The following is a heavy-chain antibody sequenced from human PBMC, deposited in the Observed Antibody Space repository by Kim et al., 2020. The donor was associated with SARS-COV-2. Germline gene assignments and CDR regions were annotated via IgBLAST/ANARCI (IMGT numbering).Heavy chain of an antibody. CDR3: AKAFPPSLACSFPCFDP. CDR2: ISCNRHCT. Sequence: GGSLRLSCAASGFTFADYSINWVRQAPGKGLEWLAYISCNRHCTDYADSVKGRFTISRDSANNCLYLQMDSLRAEDTALYYCAKAFPPSLACSFPCFDP. CDR1: GFTFADYS. D-gene: IGHD2-15*01. J-gene: IGHJ5*02. V-gene: IGHV3-9*01.